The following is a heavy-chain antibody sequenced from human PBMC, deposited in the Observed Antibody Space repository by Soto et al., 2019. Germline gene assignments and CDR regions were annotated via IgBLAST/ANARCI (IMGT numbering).Heavy chain of an antibody. J-gene: IGHJ5*02. Sequence: SDTLSLTCTVSGGSISSYYWSWIRQPPGKGLEWIGYIYYSGSTNYNPSLKSRVTISVDTSKNQFSLKLSSVTAADTAVYYCARGGSYRSNWFDPWGQGTLVTVSS. CDR2: IYYSGST. CDR1: GGSISSYY. CDR3: ARGGSYRSNWFDP. V-gene: IGHV4-59*07. D-gene: IGHD3-16*02.